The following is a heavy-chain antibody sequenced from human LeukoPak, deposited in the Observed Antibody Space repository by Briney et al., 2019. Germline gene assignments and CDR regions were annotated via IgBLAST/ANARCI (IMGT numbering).Heavy chain of an antibody. CDR1: GGSFSGYY. Sequence: SETLSLTCAVYGGSFSGYYWSWIRQPPGKGLEWIGEINHSGSTNYNPSLKSRVTISVDTSKNQFSLKLSSVTAADTAVHYCARGPIGDFWSGYPIDCWGQGTLVTVSS. D-gene: IGHD3-3*01. CDR3: ARGPIGDFWSGYPIDC. V-gene: IGHV4-34*01. CDR2: INHSGST. J-gene: IGHJ4*02.